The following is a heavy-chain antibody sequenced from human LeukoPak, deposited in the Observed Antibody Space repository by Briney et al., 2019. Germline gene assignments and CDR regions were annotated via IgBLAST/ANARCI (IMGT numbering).Heavy chain of an antibody. CDR1: GGTFSSYA. J-gene: IGHJ5*02. Sequence: ASVKVSCKASGGTFSSYAISWVRQAPGQGLEWMGGIIPIFGTANYAQKFQGRVTITADKSTSTAYMELSRLTSDDTAVYYCARDFPIQIWTRTPWFDPWGQGTLVTVSS. V-gene: IGHV1-69*06. D-gene: IGHD5-18*01. CDR2: IIPIFGTA. CDR3: ARDFPIQIWTRTPWFDP.